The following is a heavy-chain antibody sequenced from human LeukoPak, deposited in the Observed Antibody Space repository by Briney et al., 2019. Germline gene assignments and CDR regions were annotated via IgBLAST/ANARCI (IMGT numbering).Heavy chain of an antibody. J-gene: IGHJ3*02. CDR1: RGIFSSYA. CDR3: AIGARNGDNYGAFDI. V-gene: IGHV1-69*13. Sequence: ASVKVSCKASRGIFSSYAISWLRLAPGQGLEWMGGIIPIFGTANYAQKFQGRVTITADESTSTAYMELSSLRSEDTAVYYCAIGARNGDNYGAFDIWRQGTMVTVSS. D-gene: IGHD5-24*01. CDR2: IIPIFGTA.